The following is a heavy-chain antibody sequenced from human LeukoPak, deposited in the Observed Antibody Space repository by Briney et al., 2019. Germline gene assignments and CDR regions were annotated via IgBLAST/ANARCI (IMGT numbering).Heavy chain of an antibody. CDR1: GGSISSSSYY. Sequence: PSETLSLTCTVSGGSISSSSYYWGWIRQPPGKGLEWIGSIYYSGSTYYNPSLKSRVTISVDTSKNQFSLKLSSVTAADTAVYYCARGPMTTVRVFDIDYWGQGTLVTVSS. D-gene: IGHD4-17*01. CDR3: ARGPMTTVRVFDIDY. CDR2: IYYSGST. J-gene: IGHJ4*02. V-gene: IGHV4-39*01.